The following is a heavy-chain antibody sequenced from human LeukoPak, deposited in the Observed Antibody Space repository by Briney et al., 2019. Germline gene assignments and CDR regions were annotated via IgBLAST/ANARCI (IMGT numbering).Heavy chain of an antibody. D-gene: IGHD3-3*01. CDR2: IYHSGST. CDR3: ARLPVERITIFGVAPPKDY. Sequence: SETLSLTCTVSGGSISSGGYYWSWIRQHPGKGLEWIGYIYHSGSTYYNPSLKSRVTISVDTSKNQFSLKLSSVTAADTAVYYCARLPVERITIFGVAPPKDYWGQGTLVTVSS. V-gene: IGHV4-31*03. CDR1: GGSISSGGYY. J-gene: IGHJ4*02.